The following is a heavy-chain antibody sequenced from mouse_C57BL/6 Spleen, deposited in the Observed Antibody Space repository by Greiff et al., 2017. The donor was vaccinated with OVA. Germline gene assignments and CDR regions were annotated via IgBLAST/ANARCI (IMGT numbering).Heavy chain of an antibody. CDR1: GYTFTDYY. V-gene: IGHV1-26*01. J-gene: IGHJ1*03. D-gene: IGHD1-1*01. CDR2: INPNNGGT. Sequence: EVQLQQSGPELVKPGASVKISCKASGYTFTDYYMNWVKQSHGQSLEWIGDINPNNGGTSYNQKFKGKATLTVDKSYSTAYMELRSLTSEDSAVYYCAGSHRDYGSSNWYSDVWGTGTTVTVAS. CDR3: AGSHRDYGSSNWYSDV.